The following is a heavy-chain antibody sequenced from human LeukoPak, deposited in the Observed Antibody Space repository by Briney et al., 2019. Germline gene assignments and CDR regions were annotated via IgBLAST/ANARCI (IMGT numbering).Heavy chain of an antibody. J-gene: IGHJ4*02. CDR3: ARNLAMVHFDY. Sequence: GGSLRLSCAASGFTFSSYEMNWVRQAPGKGLEWVSYISRSGSTIYYADSVKGRFTISRDNAKNSLYLQMNSLRGEDTAVYYCARNLAMVHFDYWGQGTLVTVSS. V-gene: IGHV3-48*03. CDR2: ISRSGSTI. D-gene: IGHD5-18*01. CDR1: GFTFSSYE.